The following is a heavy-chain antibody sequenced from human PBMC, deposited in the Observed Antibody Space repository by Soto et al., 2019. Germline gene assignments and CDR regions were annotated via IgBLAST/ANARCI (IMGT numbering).Heavy chain of an antibody. CDR3: AKDMRGRSSSSRYYYGMDV. Sequence: EVQLVESGGGLVQPGRSLRLSCAASGFPLDDFAMHWVRQAPGKGLEWVSGISWDSGTIVYVDSVKGRFTISRDNAKNSLYLQMNSLRAEDTALYYCAKDMRGRSSSSRYYYGMDVWGQGTTVTVSS. J-gene: IGHJ6*02. CDR1: GFPLDDFA. V-gene: IGHV3-9*01. CDR2: ISWDSGTI. D-gene: IGHD6-13*01.